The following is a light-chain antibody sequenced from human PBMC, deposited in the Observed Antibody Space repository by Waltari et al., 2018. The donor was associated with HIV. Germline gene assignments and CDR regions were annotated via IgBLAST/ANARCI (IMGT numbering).Light chain of an antibody. CDR1: HDISTS. CDR3: QQRNDWLIT. V-gene: IGKV3D-11*01. Sequence: TCWASHDISTSLAWYQQKPGQSPRLLIYDASVRATDIPARFSGSGSETDFTLTIDTVEREDSGIYYCQQRNDWLITFGQGTRLE. J-gene: IGKJ5*01. CDR2: DAS.